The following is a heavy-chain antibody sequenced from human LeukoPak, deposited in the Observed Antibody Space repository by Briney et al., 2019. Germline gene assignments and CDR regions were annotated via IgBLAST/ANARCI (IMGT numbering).Heavy chain of an antibody. Sequence: GESLKISCKGSGYRFTNYWIGWVRQMPGKGLEWMGIIYPGDSDIEYSPSFQGQVTISADKSISTAYLQWSSLRASDTATYYCARQARIVGATLFDYWGQGTLVTVSS. V-gene: IGHV5-51*01. D-gene: IGHD1-26*01. CDR1: GYRFTNYW. CDR3: ARQARIVGATLFDY. CDR2: IYPGDSDI. J-gene: IGHJ4*02.